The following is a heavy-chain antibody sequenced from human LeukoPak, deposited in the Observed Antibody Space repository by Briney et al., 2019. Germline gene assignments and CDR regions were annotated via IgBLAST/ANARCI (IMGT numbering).Heavy chain of an antibody. J-gene: IGHJ4*02. CDR2: ISYDGSNK. CDR3: ATYRQVLLPFES. CDR1: GFTFSSYA. Sequence: GGSLRLSCAASGFTFSSYAMHWVRQAPGKGLEWVAVISYDGSNKYYAAPVKGRFTISRDDSKNTLYLQMNSLRAEDTAIYYCATYRQVLLPFESWGQGTLVTVSS. D-gene: IGHD2-8*02. V-gene: IGHV3-30*04.